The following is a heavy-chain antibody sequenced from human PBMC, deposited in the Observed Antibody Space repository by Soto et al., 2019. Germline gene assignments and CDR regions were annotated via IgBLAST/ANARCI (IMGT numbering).Heavy chain of an antibody. CDR2: TKEDGSRK. CDR3: VSFEAIGS. Sequence: GESLKISCAASGFIFSDYWMAWVRQAPGKGLEWVANTKEDGSRKYYMESAKGRITISRDNAKNSLFLQMNSLRVEDTAVYYCVSFEAIGSWGQGTLVTVS. V-gene: IGHV3-7*01. CDR1: GFIFSDYW. J-gene: IGHJ4*02.